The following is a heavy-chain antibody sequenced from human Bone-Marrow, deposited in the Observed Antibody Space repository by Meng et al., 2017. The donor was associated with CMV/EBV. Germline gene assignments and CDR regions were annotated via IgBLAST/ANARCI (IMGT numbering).Heavy chain of an antibody. Sequence: ASVKVSCKASGYTFSGYYIHWVRQAPGQGLEWMGIINPSGGSTSYAQKFQGRVTMTRDTSTSTVYMELSSLRSEDTAVYYCARDRYDFWSGDRYFDYWGQGTLVTVSS. CDR2: INPSGGST. J-gene: IGHJ4*02. D-gene: IGHD3-3*01. CDR1: GYTFSGYY. V-gene: IGHV1-46*01. CDR3: ARDRYDFWSGDRYFDY.